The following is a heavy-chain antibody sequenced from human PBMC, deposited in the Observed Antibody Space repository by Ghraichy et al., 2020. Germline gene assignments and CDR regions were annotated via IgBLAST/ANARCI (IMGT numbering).Heavy chain of an antibody. Sequence: SVKVSCKASGGTFNSYAISWVRQAPGQGLEWMGRIIPHLGITNYAQRFQARVTITADTSTSTAYMELSSLRSEDTAVYFCAGQSTVVTPLDNWGQGTLVIVSS. D-gene: IGHD4-23*01. J-gene: IGHJ4*02. CDR1: GGTFNSYA. CDR3: AGQSTVVTPLDN. CDR2: IIPHLGIT. V-gene: IGHV1-69*04.